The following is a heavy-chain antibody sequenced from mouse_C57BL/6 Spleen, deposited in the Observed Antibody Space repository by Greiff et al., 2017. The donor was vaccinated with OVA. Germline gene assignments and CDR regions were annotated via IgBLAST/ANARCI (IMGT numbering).Heavy chain of an antibody. D-gene: IGHD2-5*01. CDR1: GYTFTSYW. Sequence: VQLQQPGAELVRPGSSVKLSCKASGYTFTSYWMHWVKQRPIQGLEWIGNIDPSDSETHYNQKFKDKATLTVDKSSITAYMQLSILTSEDSAVYYCATSKTWIYYFDYWGQGTTLTVSS. CDR2: IDPSDSET. CDR3: ATSKTWIYYFDY. V-gene: IGHV1-52*01. J-gene: IGHJ2*01.